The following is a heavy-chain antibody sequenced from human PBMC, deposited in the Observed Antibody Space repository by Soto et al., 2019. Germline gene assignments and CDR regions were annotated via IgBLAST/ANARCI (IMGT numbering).Heavy chain of an antibody. D-gene: IGHD2-15*01. CDR1: GGSISSYY. CDR2: IYTSGST. CDR3: ARDMFGYCSGGSCNAMGYYYGMDV. J-gene: IGHJ6*02. Sequence: SETLSLTCTVSGGSISSYYWSWIRQPAGKGLERIGRIYTSGSTNYNPSLKSRVTMSVDTSKNQFSLKLSSVTAADTAVYYCARDMFGYCSGGSCNAMGYYYGMDVWGQGTTVTVSS. V-gene: IGHV4-4*07.